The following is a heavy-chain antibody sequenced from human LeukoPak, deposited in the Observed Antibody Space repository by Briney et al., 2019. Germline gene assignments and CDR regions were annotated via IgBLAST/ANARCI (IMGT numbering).Heavy chain of an antibody. D-gene: IGHD2-2*01. V-gene: IGHV3-21*01. CDR3: AGPGTRCLDY. CDR2: ISSSSSYI. J-gene: IGHJ4*02. Sequence: GGSLRLSCAASGFTFSSYRMNWVRQAPGKGLEWVSSISSSSSYIYYADSVKGRFTISRDNGKNSLYLQMNRLRDEDTAVYYCAGPGTRCLDYWGQGTLVTVSS. CDR1: GFTFSSYR.